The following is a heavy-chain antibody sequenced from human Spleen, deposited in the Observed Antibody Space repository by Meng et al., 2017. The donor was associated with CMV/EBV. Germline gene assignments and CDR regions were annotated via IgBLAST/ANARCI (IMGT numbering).Heavy chain of an antibody. J-gene: IGHJ6*02. Sequence: GGSLRLSCAASGFTFSRYWMSWVRQAPGKGLEWVTHINHDGSERHYVASVKGRFTVSRDNAANSLYLQMNSLRDEDTAVYYCARGGRRDYYGMDVWGQGTTVTVSS. CDR2: INHDGSER. CDR3: ARGGRRDYYGMDV. V-gene: IGHV3-7*01. CDR1: GFTFSRYW.